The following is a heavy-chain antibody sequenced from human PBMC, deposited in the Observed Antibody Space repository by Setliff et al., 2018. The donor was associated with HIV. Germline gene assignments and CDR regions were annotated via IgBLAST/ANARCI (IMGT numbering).Heavy chain of an antibody. J-gene: IGHJ4*02. V-gene: IGHV1-8*02. CDR2: MNPDSGNT. Sequence: GASVKVSCKASGYTFINYDIYWVRQTTGQGLEWMGWMNPDSGNTGYAQKFQGRVTMTRNTSISTAYMDLSSLRSEDTAVYYCARGKVPRGNILYHWGQGTLVTVSS. D-gene: IGHD2-8*01. CDR3: ARGKVPRGNILYH. CDR1: GYTFINYD.